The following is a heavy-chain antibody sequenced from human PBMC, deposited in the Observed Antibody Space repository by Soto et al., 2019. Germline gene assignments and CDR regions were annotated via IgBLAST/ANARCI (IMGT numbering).Heavy chain of an antibody. Sequence: PGGSLRLSCAASGFTFSSYSMNWVRQAPGKGLEWVSYISSSSSTIYYADSVKGRFTISRDNAKNSLYLQMNSLRDEDTAVYYYARGYSNLDYYYGMDVWGQGTTVTVSS. CDR3: ARGYSNLDYYYGMDV. J-gene: IGHJ6*02. V-gene: IGHV3-48*02. CDR2: ISSSSSTI. CDR1: GFTFSSYS. D-gene: IGHD4-4*01.